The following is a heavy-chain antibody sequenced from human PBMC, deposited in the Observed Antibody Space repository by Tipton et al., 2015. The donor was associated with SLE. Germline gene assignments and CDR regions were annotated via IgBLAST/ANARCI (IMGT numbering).Heavy chain of an antibody. D-gene: IGHD6-19*01. V-gene: IGHV4-34*01. J-gene: IGHJ4*02. CDR1: DGSFSGYC. CDR3: ARDPFRGLAVAASAY. CDR2: INHSGTT. Sequence: GLVKPSETLSLTCAVYDGSFSGYCWSWIRQPPGKGLEWIGEINHSGTTNYDTSLKSRVTISVDTSKNQFSLKLSSVTAADTAVYYCARDPFRGLAVAASAYWGQGTLVTVSS.